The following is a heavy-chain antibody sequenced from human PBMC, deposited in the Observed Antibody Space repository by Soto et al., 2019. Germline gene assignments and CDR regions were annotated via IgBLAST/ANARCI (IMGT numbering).Heavy chain of an antibody. CDR3: STDLGYYGLDV. Sequence: EVQLVESGGDLVKPGGSLRLSCAASGFPFSNGWMSWVRQAPGKGLEWVGRIKSKTDGETRDYAGPVKDRFTISRDDSKKTLYLQMNSLKPEDTAVYYCSTDLGYYGLDVWGQGTTVTVSS. V-gene: IGHV3-15*01. D-gene: IGHD2-15*01. CDR1: GFPFSNGW. CDR2: IKSKTDGETR. J-gene: IGHJ6*02.